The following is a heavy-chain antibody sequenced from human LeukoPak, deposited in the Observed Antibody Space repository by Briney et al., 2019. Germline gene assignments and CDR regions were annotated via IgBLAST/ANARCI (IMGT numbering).Heavy chain of an antibody. CDR2: IYYSGST. Sequence: SETLSLTCTVSGGSISSNSYYWGWIRQPPGQGLEWIGSIYYSGSTYYNPSLKSRVTISVDTSKNQFSLKLSSVTAADTAVYYCARHSHGDYSKYYFDYWGQGTLVTVSS. CDR3: ARHSHGDYSKYYFDY. V-gene: IGHV4-39*01. CDR1: GGSISSNSYY. D-gene: IGHD4-17*01. J-gene: IGHJ4*02.